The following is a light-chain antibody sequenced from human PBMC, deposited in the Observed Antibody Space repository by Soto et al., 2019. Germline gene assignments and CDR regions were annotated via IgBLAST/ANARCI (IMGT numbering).Light chain of an antibody. CDR1: QTINNW. V-gene: IGKV1-5*01. CDR2: DAS. J-gene: IGKJ4*01. CDR3: QQSYSGPLT. Sequence: DIQMTQSPSTLSASVGDRVTITCRASQTINNWLAWYQQKPGKAPKLLIYDASSLETGVPSRFNASESGTDFTLTISSLQPEDFATYYCQQSYSGPLTFGGGTKVEIK.